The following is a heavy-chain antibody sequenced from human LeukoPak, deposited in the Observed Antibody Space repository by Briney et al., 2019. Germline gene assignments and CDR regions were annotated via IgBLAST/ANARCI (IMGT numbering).Heavy chain of an antibody. CDR2: INHSGST. CDR3: AYRYYYGMDV. D-gene: IGHD3-16*02. CDR1: GGSFSGYY. J-gene: IGHJ6*02. V-gene: IGHV4-34*01. Sequence: SETLSLTCAVYGGSFSGYYWSWIRQPPGKGLEWIGEINHSGSTNNNPSLKSRVTISVDTSKNQFSLKLSSVTAADTAVYYCAYRYYYGMDVWGQGTTVTVSS.